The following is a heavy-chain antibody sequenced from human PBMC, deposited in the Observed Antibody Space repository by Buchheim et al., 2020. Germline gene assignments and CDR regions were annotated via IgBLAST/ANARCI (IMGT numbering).Heavy chain of an antibody. V-gene: IGHV1-2*02. CDR2: INPNSGGT. D-gene: IGHD1-26*01. J-gene: IGHJ4*02. CDR1: GYTFTGYY. CDR3: ARDPAQWELSVSPGY. Sequence: QVQLVQSGAEVKKPGASVKVSCKSSGYTFTGYYMHWVRQAPGRGLEGMGWINPNSGGTNYEQKFQGRVTMTRDTSISTSFMELSRLRSDDTAVYYCARDPAQWELSVSPGYWGQGTL.